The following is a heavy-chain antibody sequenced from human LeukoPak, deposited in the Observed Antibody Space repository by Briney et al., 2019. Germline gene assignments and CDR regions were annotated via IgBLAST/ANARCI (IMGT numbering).Heavy chain of an antibody. J-gene: IGHJ4*02. CDR3: AKGGSSWYAGVLDY. Sequence: SRNCGSTYSAVSVKGRFTISRDNSQNPLYLQMTSLRAEDTAVYCCAKGGSSWYAGVLDYWGQGTLVTVSS. V-gene: IGHV3-23*01. D-gene: IGHD6-13*01. CDR2: SRNCGST.